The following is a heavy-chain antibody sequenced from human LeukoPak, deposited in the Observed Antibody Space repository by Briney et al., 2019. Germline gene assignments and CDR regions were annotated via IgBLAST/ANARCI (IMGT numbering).Heavy chain of an antibody. J-gene: IGHJ4*02. D-gene: IGHD6-13*01. CDR1: GFTFSLYN. CDR3: ARDAPSPGAAHSSSYYFDY. CDR2: LSYDGSNE. V-gene: IGHV3-30-3*01. Sequence: PGGSLRLSCAASGFTFSLYNMNWVRQAPGKGLEWVAVLSYDGSNEYYTDSVKGRFTISRDNSKNTLLLQMNSLRIEDTAEYYCARDAPSPGAAHSSSYYFDYWGQGTLVTVSS.